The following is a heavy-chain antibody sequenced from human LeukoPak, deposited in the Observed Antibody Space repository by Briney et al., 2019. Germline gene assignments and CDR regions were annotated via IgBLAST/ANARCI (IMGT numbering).Heavy chain of an antibody. J-gene: IGHJ4*02. CDR2: ISGSGGST. Sequence: GGSLRLSCAASGFTFSSYAMSWVRQAPGKGLEWVSAISGSGGSTYYADSVKGRFTISRDNSKNTLYLQVNSLRAEDTAVYYCAKDSDSGYDALDYWGQGTLVTVSS. V-gene: IGHV3-23*01. CDR3: AKDSDSGYDALDY. CDR1: GFTFSSYA. D-gene: IGHD5-12*01.